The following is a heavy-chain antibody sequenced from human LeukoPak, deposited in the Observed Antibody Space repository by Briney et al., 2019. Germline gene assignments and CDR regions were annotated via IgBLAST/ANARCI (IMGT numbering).Heavy chain of an antibody. CDR1: GYSISSGYY. CDR2: ISHSGST. Sequence: SETLSLTCTVSGYSISSGYYWGWIRQPPGKGLEWIASISHSGSTYYNPSLKSRVTISVDMSKNQFSLKLRSVTAADTAVYYCAGRMGVWGSYRFYYYYYMDVWGKGTTVTVSS. CDR3: AGRMGVWGSYRFYYYYYMDV. J-gene: IGHJ6*03. V-gene: IGHV4-38-2*02. D-gene: IGHD3-16*02.